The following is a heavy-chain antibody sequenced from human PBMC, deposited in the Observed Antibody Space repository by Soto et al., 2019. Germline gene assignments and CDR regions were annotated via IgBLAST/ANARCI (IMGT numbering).Heavy chain of an antibody. Sequence: GGSLRLSCAASGFTFSSYAMHWVRQAPGKGLEWVAVISYDGSNKYYADSVKGRFTISRDNSKNTLYLQMNSLRAEDTAVYYCARDRMIVVFGAFDIWGQGTMVTVSS. D-gene: IGHD3-22*01. V-gene: IGHV3-30-3*01. CDR2: ISYDGSNK. CDR1: GFTFSSYA. J-gene: IGHJ3*02. CDR3: ARDRMIVVFGAFDI.